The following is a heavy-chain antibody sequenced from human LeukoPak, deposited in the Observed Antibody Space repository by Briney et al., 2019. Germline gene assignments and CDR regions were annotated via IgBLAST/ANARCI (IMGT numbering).Heavy chain of an antibody. CDR1: GFTFSSYA. V-gene: IGHV3-23*01. J-gene: IGHJ4*02. CDR3: APRSHEYTSGWYDIY. Sequence: GGALRLSCAASGFTFSSYAMSWVRQAPGKGLEWVSAISGSGGSTYYADSVKGRFTISRDNSKNTLYLQMNSLRAEDTAVYYCAPRSHEYTSGWYDIYWGQGTLVTVSS. D-gene: IGHD6-19*01. CDR2: ISGSGGST.